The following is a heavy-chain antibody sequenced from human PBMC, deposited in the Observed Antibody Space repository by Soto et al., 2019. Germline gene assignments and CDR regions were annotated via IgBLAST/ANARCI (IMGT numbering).Heavy chain of an antibody. Sequence: QVQLVESGGGVVQPGRPLRLSCAASGFTFSSYGMHWVRQAPGKGLEWVAVISYDGSNKYYADSVKGRFTISRDNSKNTLYLQMNSLRAEDTAVYYCAKDSLAAARWQSGWFDPWGQGTLVTVSS. J-gene: IGHJ5*02. CDR3: AKDSLAAARWQSGWFDP. CDR1: GFTFSSYG. V-gene: IGHV3-30*18. D-gene: IGHD6-13*01. CDR2: ISYDGSNK.